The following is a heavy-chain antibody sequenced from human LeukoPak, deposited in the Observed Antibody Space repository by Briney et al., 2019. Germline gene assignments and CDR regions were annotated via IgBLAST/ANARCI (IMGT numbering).Heavy chain of an antibody. V-gene: IGHV4-59*01. CDR1: GGSISSYY. CDR3: ARGRSYFDY. J-gene: IGHJ4*02. Sequence: KASETLSLTCTVSGGSISSYYWSWIRQPPGKGLEWIGYIYYSGSTNYNPSLKSRVTISVDTSKNQFSLKLSSVTAADTAVYYCARGRSYFDYWGQGTLVTVSP. CDR2: IYYSGST.